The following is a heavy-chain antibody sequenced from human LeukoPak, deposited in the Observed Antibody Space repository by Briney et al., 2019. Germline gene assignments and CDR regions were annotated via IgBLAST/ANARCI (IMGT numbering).Heavy chain of an antibody. V-gene: IGHV4-59*08. D-gene: IGHD5-18*01. J-gene: IGHJ4*02. CDR2: IYYSGST. CDR1: GASISSHY. CDR3: ARRAPYSYEWSTLDY. Sequence: SETLSLTCTVSGASISSHYWSWIRQPPGKGLEWIGYIYYSGSTNYNPSLKSRVTISVGTSKNQFSLKLSSVTAADTAVYYCARRAPYSYEWSTLDYWGQGTLVTVSS.